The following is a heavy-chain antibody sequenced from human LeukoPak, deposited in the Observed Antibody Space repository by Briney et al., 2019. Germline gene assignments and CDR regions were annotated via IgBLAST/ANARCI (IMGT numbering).Heavy chain of an antibody. J-gene: IGHJ6*02. CDR3: ARRGTGHGMDV. CDR1: GFTFSNYW. D-gene: IGHD1-1*01. V-gene: IGHV3-74*01. CDR2: INNDGSSG. Sequence: GGSLRLSCAASGFTFSNYWIHWVRQVPGKGLVWVSRINNDGSSGSYVDSVKGRFTISRDNAKNTLFLQMNSLRAEDTAVYYCARRGTGHGMDVWGQGTTVIVSS.